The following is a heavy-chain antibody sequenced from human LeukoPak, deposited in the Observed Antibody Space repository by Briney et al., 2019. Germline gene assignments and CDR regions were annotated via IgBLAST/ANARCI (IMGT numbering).Heavy chain of an antibody. CDR3: ARVARYGDYIGGSDY. CDR2: IGSRGATI. CDR1: GFNFSTYT. D-gene: IGHD4-17*01. J-gene: IGHJ4*02. V-gene: IGHV3-48*04. Sequence: GGSLRLSCAASGFNFSTYTMNWVRQAPGKGLDWVSYIGSRGATIYYADSVKGRFTISRDNAKNSLDLQMNSLRAEDTAVYYCARVARYGDYIGGSDYWGQGALVTVSS.